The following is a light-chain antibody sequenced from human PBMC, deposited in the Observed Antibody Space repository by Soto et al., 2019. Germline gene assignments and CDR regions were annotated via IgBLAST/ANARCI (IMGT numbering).Light chain of an antibody. V-gene: IGLV2-11*01. CDR2: DVS. CDR1: SSDVAAYNY. J-gene: IGLJ1*01. Sequence: QSALTQPRSVSGSPGQSVTISCTGTSSDVAAYNYVSWYQQHPGKAPKLLICDVSRRPSGVPDRFSGSKSGNTASLTISGLQAEDEADYYCCSYTSSSTVFGTGTKVTVL. CDR3: CSYTSSSTV.